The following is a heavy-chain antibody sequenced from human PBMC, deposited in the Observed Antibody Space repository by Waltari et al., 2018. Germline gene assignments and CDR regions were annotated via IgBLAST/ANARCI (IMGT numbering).Heavy chain of an antibody. D-gene: IGHD1-26*01. CDR2: IWYDGSNK. V-gene: IGHV3-33*01. Sequence: QVQLVESGGGVVQPGRSLRLSCAASGFTFSSYGMHWVRQAPGRGLEWVAVIWYDGSNKYYADSVKGRFTISRDNSKNTLYLQMNSLRAEDTAVYYCARDPRIVGALQGWYFDLWGRGTLVTVSS. J-gene: IGHJ2*01. CDR3: ARDPRIVGALQGWYFDL. CDR1: GFTFSSYG.